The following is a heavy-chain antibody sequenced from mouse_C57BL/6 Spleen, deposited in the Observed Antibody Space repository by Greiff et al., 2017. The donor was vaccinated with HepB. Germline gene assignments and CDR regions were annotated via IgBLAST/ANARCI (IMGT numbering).Heavy chain of an antibody. J-gene: IGHJ3*01. CDR1: GFTFTDYY. Sequence: EVQRVESGGGLVQPGGSLSLSCAASGFTFTDYYMSWVRQPPGKALEWLGFIRNKANGYTTEYSASVKGRFTISRDNSQSILYLQMNALRAEDSATYYCARSPPFAYWGQGTLVTVSA. CDR2: IRNKANGYTT. D-gene: IGHD1-1*01. V-gene: IGHV7-3*01. CDR3: ARSPPFAY.